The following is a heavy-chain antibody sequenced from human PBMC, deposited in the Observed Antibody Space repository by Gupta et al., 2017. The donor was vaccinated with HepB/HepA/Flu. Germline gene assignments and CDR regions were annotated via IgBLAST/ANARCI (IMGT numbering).Heavy chain of an antibody. CDR2: IYWDDDK. V-gene: IGHV2-5*02. CDR3: AHRKGDWNDGHYKFDGRDV. Sequence: QITLTASGPTLVKSTQTLTLPCTFSGFSLSTSGVGVGWIRQPPGKALEWLALIYWDDDKRDSPYLKSRLNITKDTSKNQVVLTMTNMDPGDTATYCCAHRKGDWNDGHYKFDGRDVWGQGTTVTVSS. D-gene: IGHD1-1*01. J-gene: IGHJ6*02. CDR1: GFSLSTSGVG.